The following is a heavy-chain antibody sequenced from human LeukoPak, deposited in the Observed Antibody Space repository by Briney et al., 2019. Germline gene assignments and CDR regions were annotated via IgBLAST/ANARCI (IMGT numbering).Heavy chain of an antibody. CDR1: GITFSSYA. J-gene: IGHJ3*02. D-gene: IGHD3-22*01. Sequence: GGSLRLSCEASGITFSSYAMTWVRQAPGKGLEWVSSSGATTKYADSVKGRFTISRDNSKNTLYLQMNSLRGEDTAVYYCAKSWRDYDNSGYYAFDIWGQGTMVTVSS. CDR2: SGATT. V-gene: IGHV3-23*01. CDR3: AKSWRDYDNSGYYAFDI.